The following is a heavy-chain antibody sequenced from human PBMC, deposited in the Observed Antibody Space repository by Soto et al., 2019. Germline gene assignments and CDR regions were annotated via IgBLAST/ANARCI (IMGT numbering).Heavy chain of an antibody. Sequence: GESLKISCKGSGYSFTSYWIGWVRQMPGKGLEWMGIIYPGDSDTRYSPSFQGQVTISADKSISTAYLQWSSLKASDTAMYYCARLGSDCSGGSCFWVSLLGWFDPWGQGTLVTVSS. CDR2: IYPGDSDT. V-gene: IGHV5-51*01. CDR3: ARLGSDCSGGSCFWVSLLGWFDP. D-gene: IGHD2-15*01. J-gene: IGHJ5*02. CDR1: GYSFTSYW.